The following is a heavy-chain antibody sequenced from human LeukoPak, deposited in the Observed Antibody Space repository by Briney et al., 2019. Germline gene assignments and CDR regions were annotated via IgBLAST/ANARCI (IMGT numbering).Heavy chain of an antibody. J-gene: IGHJ4*02. CDR3: ARDWGIAVALFDY. V-gene: IGHV1-8*01. CDR1: GYTFTRYD. D-gene: IGHD6-19*01. CDR2: MNPKTGNT. Sequence: ASVKVSCKASGYTFTRYDINWVRQAPGQGLVWMGWMNPKTGNTDFAQSFQGRVTMTKNTSISTAYMELRSLRSEDTAVYYRARDWGIAVALFDYWGQGTLVTVSS.